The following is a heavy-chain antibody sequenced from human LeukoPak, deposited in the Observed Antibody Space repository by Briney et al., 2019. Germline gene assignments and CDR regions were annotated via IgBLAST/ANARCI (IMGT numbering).Heavy chain of an antibody. J-gene: IGHJ3*02. D-gene: IGHD3-9*01. CDR1: GGPISPYC. Sequence: SETLSLTCTVSGGPISPYCWSWIRQAPGKGLEWIGCIFHDGNTHYYPSLTKRVTISLDTSKNQFSLKLTSVTAADTAVYYCARVLRNFDWLDAFDIWGQGTMVTVSS. V-gene: IGHV4-59*01. CDR2: IFHDGNT. CDR3: ARVLRNFDWLDAFDI.